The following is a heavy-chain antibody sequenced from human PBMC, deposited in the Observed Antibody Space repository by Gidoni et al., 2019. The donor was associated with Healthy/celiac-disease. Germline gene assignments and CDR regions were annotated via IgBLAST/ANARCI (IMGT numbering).Heavy chain of an antibody. CDR1: GLPFSDYA. V-gene: IGHV3-23*01. CDR2: MSNSGDST. J-gene: IGHJ4*02. D-gene: IGHD2-21*01. CDR3: AKAGCGGTRCYFNN. Sequence: EVQLLESGGGLVQPGGSLSLSCAASGLPFSDYAMGWVRQAPGMGLQWVSIMSNSGDSTYYAESVKGRFTISRDNSKNTLYLQMNRLGADDTAVYFCAKAGCGGTRCYFNNWGQGTLVTISS.